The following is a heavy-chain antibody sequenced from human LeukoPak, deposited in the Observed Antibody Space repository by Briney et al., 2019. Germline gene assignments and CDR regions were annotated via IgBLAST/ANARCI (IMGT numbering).Heavy chain of an antibody. V-gene: IGHV3-23*01. CDR2: ISASGAST. CDR3: AKARTYQIAVAGTY. Sequence: HPGGSLRLSSAASEFTFSNYGMNWVRQAPGQGLEWVSGISASGASTYYADSVKGRFTISRDNSKNTLYLQMNSLRVEDTAVYYCAKARTYQIAVAGTYWGQGTLVTVSS. CDR1: EFTFSNYG. D-gene: IGHD6-19*01. J-gene: IGHJ4*02.